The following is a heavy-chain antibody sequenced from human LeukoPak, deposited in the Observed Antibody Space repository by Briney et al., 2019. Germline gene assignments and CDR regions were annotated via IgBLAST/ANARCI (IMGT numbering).Heavy chain of an antibody. Sequence: GGSLRLSCAASGFTVSSNYMSWVRQAPGKGLEWVSIIYSGGSTYYADSVKGRFTISTDNSKNTLYLQMNSLRAEDTAVYYCARVTGRDYYYYYMDVWGKGTTVTISS. CDR2: IYSGGST. CDR3: ARVTGRDYYYYYMDV. V-gene: IGHV3-53*01. D-gene: IGHD1-26*01. CDR1: GFTVSSNY. J-gene: IGHJ6*03.